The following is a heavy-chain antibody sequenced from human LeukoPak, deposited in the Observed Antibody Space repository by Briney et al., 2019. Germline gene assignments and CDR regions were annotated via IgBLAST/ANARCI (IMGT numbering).Heavy chain of an antibody. D-gene: IGHD3-3*01. J-gene: IGHJ4*02. CDR3: ARVIFGVVYYFDY. Sequence: ASVKVSCKASGYTYTSYDINWVRQATGQGLEWMGWMNPNSGNTGYAQKFQGRVTTTRNTSISTAYMELSSLRSEDTAVYYCARVIFGVVYYFDYWGQGTLVTVSP. CDR2: MNPNSGNT. CDR1: GYTYTSYD. V-gene: IGHV1-8*01.